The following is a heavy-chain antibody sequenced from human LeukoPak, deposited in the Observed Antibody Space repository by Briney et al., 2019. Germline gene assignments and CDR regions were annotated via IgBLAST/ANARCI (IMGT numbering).Heavy chain of an antibody. CDR2: IYPGDSDT. J-gene: IGHJ4*02. CDR1: GYSFTSYW. V-gene: IGHV5-51*01. CDR3: ARRKYEATTEVFDY. D-gene: IGHD5-12*01. Sequence: ESLKISCKGSGYSFTSYWIGWVRQMPGKGLECMGFIYPGDSDTRYSPSFQGQVTISADKSIGAAYLQWSSLKASDTAMYYCARRKYEATTEVFDYWGQGTLVTVSS.